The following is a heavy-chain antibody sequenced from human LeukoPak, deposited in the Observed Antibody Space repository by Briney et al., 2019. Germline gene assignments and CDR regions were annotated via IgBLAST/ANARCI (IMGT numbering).Heavy chain of an antibody. Sequence: PGGSLRLPCAASGFTFSSYWMSWVRQASGKGLEWVANIKQDGSEKYYVDSVKSRFTISRDNAKNLLYLQMNSLRAEDTAVYYCARDYYDSSGYYPVYYFDYWGRGTLVTVSS. D-gene: IGHD3-22*01. CDR3: ARDYYDSSGYYPVYYFDY. J-gene: IGHJ4*02. V-gene: IGHV3-7*01. CDR2: IKQDGSEK. CDR1: GFTFSSYW.